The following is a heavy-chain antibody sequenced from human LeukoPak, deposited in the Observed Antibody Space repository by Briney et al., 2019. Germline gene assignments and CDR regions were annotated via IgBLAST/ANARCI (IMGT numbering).Heavy chain of an antibody. Sequence: SETLSLTCAVSGGSLSSGGYSWGWVRQPPGKGLESLGYIYHSGSTYYNPSLKSRVTISVDRSKNQFSLKLSSVNAADTAVYYCARVTVTTVIDYWGQGTLVTVSS. V-gene: IGHV4-30-2*01. CDR2: IYHSGST. D-gene: IGHD4-17*01. CDR3: ARVTVTTVIDY. CDR1: GGSLSSGGYS. J-gene: IGHJ4*02.